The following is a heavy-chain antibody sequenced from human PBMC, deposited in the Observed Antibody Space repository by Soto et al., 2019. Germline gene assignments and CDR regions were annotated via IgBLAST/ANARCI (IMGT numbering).Heavy chain of an antibody. J-gene: IGHJ4*02. CDR2: FRGSGDDGTT. V-gene: IGHV3-23*01. Sequence: EVQLLESGGGLVQPGGSLRLSCAASGFTFSSYSMSWVRQAPGKGLEWVSGFRGSGDDGTTYYADSVKGRFTISRDQSKNMLFLQMNSLRAEDTAIYYRAKKVNSGSGSQYFDYSGQGTLVTVSS. CDR3: AKKVNSGSGSQYFDY. CDR1: GFTFSSYS. D-gene: IGHD3-10*01.